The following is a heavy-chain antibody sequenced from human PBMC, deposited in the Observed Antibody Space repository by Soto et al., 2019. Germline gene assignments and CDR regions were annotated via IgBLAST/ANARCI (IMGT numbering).Heavy chain of an antibody. CDR2: IIPIFGTA. CDR3: ARASGDYVHSTWFNP. CDR1: GGTFSSYA. Sequence: ASVKVSCKASGGTFSSYAISWVRQAPGQGLEWMGGIIPIFGTANYAQKFQGRVTITADESTSTAYMELSSLRSEDTAVYYCARASGDYVHSTWFNPWGQGTLVTVSA. V-gene: IGHV1-69*13. J-gene: IGHJ5*02. D-gene: IGHD4-17*01.